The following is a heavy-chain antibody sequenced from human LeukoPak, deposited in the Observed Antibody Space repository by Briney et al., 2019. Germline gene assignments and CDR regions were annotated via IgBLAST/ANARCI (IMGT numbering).Heavy chain of an antibody. V-gene: IGHV5-10-1*01. CDR1: GYRFTSYW. CDR3: ARSPISYYYDSSGGHDAFDV. CDR2: IDPSDSYT. D-gene: IGHD3-22*01. Sequence: GESLKVSCKGSGYRFTSYWISWVRQMPGKGLEWMGRIDPSDSYTNYSPSFQGHVTISADKSISTAYLQWSSLKASDTAMYYCARSPISYYYDSSGGHDAFDVWGQGTMVTVSS. J-gene: IGHJ3*01.